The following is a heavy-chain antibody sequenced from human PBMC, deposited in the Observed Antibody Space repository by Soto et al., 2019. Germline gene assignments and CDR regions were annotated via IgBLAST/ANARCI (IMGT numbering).Heavy chain of an antibody. CDR3: ASFWEPLRLAY. CDR2: IKQDGSEK. CDR1: GFTFSSDW. D-gene: IGHD3-3*01. J-gene: IGHJ4*02. V-gene: IGHV3-7*01. Sequence: GGSLRLSCAASGFTFSSDWMSWVRQAPGKGLEWVANIKQDGSEKYYVDSVKGRFTISRDNAKNSLYLQMNSLRAEDTAVYYCASFWEPLRLAYWGQGTLVTVSS.